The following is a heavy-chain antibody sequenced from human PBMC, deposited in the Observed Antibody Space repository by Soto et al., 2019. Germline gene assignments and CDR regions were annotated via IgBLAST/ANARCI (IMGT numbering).Heavy chain of an antibody. CDR1: GFTFSSYA. D-gene: IGHD6-13*01. Sequence: EVQLLESGGGLVQPGGSLRLSCAASGFTFSSYAMSWVRQAPGKGLEWVSAISGSGGSTYYADSVKGRFTISRDNYKNKLSLPMNSLRAVDTAVYYWAIVLGPAFKEGNAAARRSWGQGTLVTVSS. CDR3: AIVLGPAFKEGNAAARRS. V-gene: IGHV3-23*01. J-gene: IGHJ4*02. CDR2: ISGSGGST.